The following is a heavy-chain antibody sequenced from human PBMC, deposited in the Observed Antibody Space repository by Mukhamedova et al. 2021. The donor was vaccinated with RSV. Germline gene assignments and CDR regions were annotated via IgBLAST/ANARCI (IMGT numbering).Heavy chain of an antibody. D-gene: IGHD1-26*01. J-gene: IGHJ2*01. V-gene: IGHV4-34*01. Sequence: RQPPGKGLEWIGEITHSGGSKFNPSLESRVTISGDTSKNQFSLKLTSVTAADTAVYFCARGSGEWYFDSWGRGTLGTVFS. CDR2: ITHSGGS. CDR3: ARGSGEWYFDS.